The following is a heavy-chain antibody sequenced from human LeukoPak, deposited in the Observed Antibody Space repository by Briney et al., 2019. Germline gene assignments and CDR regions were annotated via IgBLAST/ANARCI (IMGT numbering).Heavy chain of an antibody. V-gene: IGHV3-33*01. CDR3: ARDTQWELLYYFDY. CDR2: IWYDGSNK. CDR1: GFTFSSYG. Sequence: GSLRLSCAASGFTFSSYGMHWVRQAPGKGLEWVAVIWYDGSNKYYADSVKGRFTISRDNSKNTLYLQMNSLRAEDTAVYYCARDTQWELLYYFDYWGQGTLVTVSS. J-gene: IGHJ4*02. D-gene: IGHD1-26*01.